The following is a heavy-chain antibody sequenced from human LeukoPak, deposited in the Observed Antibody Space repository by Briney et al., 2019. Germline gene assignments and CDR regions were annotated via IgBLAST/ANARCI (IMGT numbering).Heavy chain of an antibody. D-gene: IGHD6-25*01. Sequence: GASVKVSCKASGYTFTGYYMHWVRQAPGQGLEWMGSINPNSGGTNYAQKFQGRVTMTRDTSISTAYMELSRLRSDDTAVYYCARGAAGYYYYMDVWGKGTTVTVSS. CDR1: GYTFTGYY. J-gene: IGHJ6*03. CDR2: INPNSGGT. CDR3: ARGAAGYYYYMDV. V-gene: IGHV1-2*02.